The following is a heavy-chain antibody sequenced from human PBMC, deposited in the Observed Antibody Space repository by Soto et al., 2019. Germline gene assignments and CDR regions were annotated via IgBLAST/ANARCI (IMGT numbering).Heavy chain of an antibody. Sequence: QVQLQESGPGLVKPSQTLSLTCTVSGGSISNGDYYWTWLRQPPGKGLGWIGSIYYTGITYYNPSLKSRVTMSLDTSKNQFSLRLSSVTAADTAMHYCTRTSAVEGDYWGQGILVTVSS. CDR3: TRTSAVEGDY. CDR2: IYYTGIT. D-gene: IGHD2-15*01. V-gene: IGHV4-30-4*01. J-gene: IGHJ4*02. CDR1: GGSISNGDYY.